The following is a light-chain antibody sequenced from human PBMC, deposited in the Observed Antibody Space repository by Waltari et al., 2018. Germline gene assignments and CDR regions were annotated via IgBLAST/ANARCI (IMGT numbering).Light chain of an antibody. CDR2: GAS. CDR1: QSVSSAF. V-gene: IGKV3-20*01. Sequence: ELVLTQSPGTLSLSPGESATLSCRASQSVSSAFLAWYQQKPGQAPRLLIYGASYRATDIPDRFSGSGSGADFTLAINRLEPEDFAVYYCQHYVNSPQVTFGGGTKVEIK. J-gene: IGKJ4*01. CDR3: QHYVNSPQVT.